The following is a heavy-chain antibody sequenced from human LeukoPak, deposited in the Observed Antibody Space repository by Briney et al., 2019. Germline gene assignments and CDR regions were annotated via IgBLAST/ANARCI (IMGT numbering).Heavy chain of an antibody. CDR1: GFIFSSYS. CDR2: ISTSSSYI. Sequence: GGSLRLSCAASGFIFSSYSMNWVRQAPGKGLEWVSFISTSSSYIYYADSVKGRFTISRDNAKNSLYLQMNSLRAEDTAVYYCAELGITMIGGVWGKGTTVTISS. D-gene: IGHD3-10*02. V-gene: IGHV3-21*01. CDR3: AELGITMIGGV. J-gene: IGHJ6*04.